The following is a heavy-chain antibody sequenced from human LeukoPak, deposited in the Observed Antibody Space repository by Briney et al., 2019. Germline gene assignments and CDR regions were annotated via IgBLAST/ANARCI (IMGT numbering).Heavy chain of an antibody. CDR1: GGSFSGYY. Sequence: SETLSLTCAVYGGSFSGYYWSWIRQPPGKGLEWIGEINHSGSTNYNPSLKSRVTISVDTSKNQFSLKLSSVTAADTAVYYCARAPRFYYDILTGYYSPDAFDIWGQGTMVTVSS. J-gene: IGHJ3*02. D-gene: IGHD3-9*01. CDR3: ARAPRFYYDILTGYYSPDAFDI. CDR2: INHSGST. V-gene: IGHV4-34*01.